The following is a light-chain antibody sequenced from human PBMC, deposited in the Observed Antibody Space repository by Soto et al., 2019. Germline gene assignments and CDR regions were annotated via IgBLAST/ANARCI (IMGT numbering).Light chain of an antibody. Sequence: DTQMTQSPSTLSSYVGQRVTITFRASQSIRSWLAWYQQKPGQAPKLLIYNASGRNSGVPSRFSGSGSGTEFTLTISSLQPEDFAVYYCQQYHNWPSTFGQGTKLDIK. J-gene: IGKJ1*01. CDR1: QSIRSW. V-gene: IGKV1-5*03. CDR2: NAS. CDR3: QQYHNWPST.